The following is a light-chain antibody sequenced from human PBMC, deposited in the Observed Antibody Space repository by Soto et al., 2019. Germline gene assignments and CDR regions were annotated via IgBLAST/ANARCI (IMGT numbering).Light chain of an antibody. CDR2: WAS. CDR1: QSVLYSSNNKNY. V-gene: IGKV4-1*01. CDR3: QQYFTTPLT. J-gene: IGKJ4*01. Sequence: DIVMTQSPDSLAVSLGERATINCKSSQSVLYSSNNKNYLAWYQQKPGQPPKLLIHWASTRESGIPDRFSGSGSATDFTLSITSLQAEDVAVSYCQQYFTTPLTFGGGTKVEIK.